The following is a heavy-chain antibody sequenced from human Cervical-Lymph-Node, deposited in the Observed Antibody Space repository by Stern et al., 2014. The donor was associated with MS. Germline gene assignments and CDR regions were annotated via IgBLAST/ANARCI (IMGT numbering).Heavy chain of an antibody. J-gene: IGHJ5*02. CDR2: IYHSGST. Sequence: VQLVESGPGLVKPSGTLSLTCAVSGDSISSSNWWNWVRQAPGKGLEWIGEIYHSGSTNYNPSLKNRVTMSVDKSKNQFSLKLSSVTAADTAVYYCARNKGEGVTGPFDPWGQGTLVTVSS. CDR1: GDSISSSNW. CDR3: ARNKGEGVTGPFDP. D-gene: IGHD2-8*02. V-gene: IGHV4-4*02.